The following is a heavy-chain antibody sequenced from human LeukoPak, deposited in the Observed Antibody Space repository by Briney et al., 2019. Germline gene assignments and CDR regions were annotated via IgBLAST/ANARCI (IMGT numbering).Heavy chain of an antibody. CDR2: ISGSGGST. J-gene: IGHJ4*02. V-gene: IGHV3-23*01. CDR3: AKVKRSGMIQLWKPYFDY. Sequence: PGGSPRLSCAASGFTFSSYAMSWVRRAPGKGLEWVSAISGSGGSTYYADSVKGRFTISRDNSKNTLYLQMNSLRAEDTAVYYCAKVKRSGMIQLWKPYFDYWGQGTLVTVSS. D-gene: IGHD5-18*01. CDR1: GFTFSSYA.